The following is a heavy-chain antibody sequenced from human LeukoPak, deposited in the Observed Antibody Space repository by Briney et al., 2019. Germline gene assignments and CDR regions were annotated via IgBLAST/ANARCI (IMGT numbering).Heavy chain of an antibody. CDR3: ARARGTWELQFDY. CDR1: GGSLSSYY. CDR2: IYTSGST. J-gene: IGHJ4*02. Sequence: PSETLSLTCTVSGGSLSSYYWSWIRQPAGKGLEWIGRIYTSGSTNYNPSLKSRGTMSVDTCKNQVSLKLSSVTAADTAVYYCARARGTWELQFDYWGQGTLVTVSS. V-gene: IGHV4-4*07. D-gene: IGHD1-26*01.